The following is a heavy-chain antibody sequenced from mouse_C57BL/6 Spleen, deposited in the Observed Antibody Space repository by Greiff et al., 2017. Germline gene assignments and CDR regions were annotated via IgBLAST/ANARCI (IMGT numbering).Heavy chain of an antibody. Sequence: DVMLVESGEGLVKPGGSLKLSCAASGFTFSSYAMSWVRQTPEKRLEWVAYISSGGDYIYYADTVKGRFTISRDNARNTLYLQMSRLKSEDTAMYYCTRDPFYDYDEGAWFAYWGQGTLVTVSA. CDR3: TRDPFYDYDEGAWFAY. CDR1: GFTFSSYA. CDR2: ISSGGDYI. V-gene: IGHV5-9-1*02. J-gene: IGHJ3*01. D-gene: IGHD2-4*01.